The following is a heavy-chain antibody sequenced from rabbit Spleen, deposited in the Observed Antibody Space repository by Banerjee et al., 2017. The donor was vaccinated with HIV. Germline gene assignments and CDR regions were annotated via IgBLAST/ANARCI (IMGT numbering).Heavy chain of an antibody. Sequence: SLEESGGDLVKPGASLTLTCTASGVYFSSSSYMCWVRQAPGKVMEWIACINSVTGKAVYASWAKCRYTFSKTSSTTVPLEMTSLTAADTATYFCARDLTCVIGWNFNLWGPGTFVTVS. CDR2: INSVTGKA. CDR3: ARDLTCVIGWNFNL. J-gene: IGHJ4*01. D-gene: IGHD1-1*01. CDR1: GVYFSSSSY. V-gene: IGHV1S40*01.